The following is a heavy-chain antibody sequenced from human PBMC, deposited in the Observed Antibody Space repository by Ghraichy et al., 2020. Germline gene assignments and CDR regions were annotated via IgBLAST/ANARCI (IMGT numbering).Heavy chain of an antibody. CDR2: ISGSGGST. V-gene: IGHV3-23*01. CDR1: GFTFSSYA. Sequence: LSLTCAASGFTFSSYAMNWVRQAPGKGLEWVSSISGSGGSTYYADSVKGRFTISRDNSKNTLYLQMNSLRAEDTAVYYCAKQLKIFYYGMDVWGQGTTVTFSS. D-gene: IGHD1-1*01. CDR3: AKQLKIFYYGMDV. J-gene: IGHJ6*02.